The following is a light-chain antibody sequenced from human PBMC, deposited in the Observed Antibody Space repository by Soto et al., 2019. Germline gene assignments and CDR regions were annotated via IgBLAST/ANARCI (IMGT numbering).Light chain of an antibody. J-gene: IGKJ5*01. CDR1: QSVSSY. Sequence: EIVLIQSPGTLSLSRGERATLSCRASQSVSSYLAWYQQKPGQAPRLLIYDASNRATGIPARFSGRGSGTDFTLTIRSLEPEDFAVYYCQQRSSAITFGQGTRLEIK. CDR2: DAS. V-gene: IGKV3-11*01. CDR3: QQRSSAIT.